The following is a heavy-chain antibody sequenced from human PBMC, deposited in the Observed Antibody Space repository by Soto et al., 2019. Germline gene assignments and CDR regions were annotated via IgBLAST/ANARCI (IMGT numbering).Heavy chain of an antibody. CDR3: ARDGPYYDSWSEGAFDI. Sequence: SETLSLTCTVSGGSISSYYWSWIRQPPGKGLEWIGYIYYSGSTNYNPSLKSRVTISVDASKNQFSLKLSSVTAADTAVYYCARDGPYYDSWSEGAFDIWGQGTMVTV. CDR1: GGSISSYY. D-gene: IGHD3-3*01. V-gene: IGHV4-59*01. CDR2: IYYSGST. J-gene: IGHJ3*02.